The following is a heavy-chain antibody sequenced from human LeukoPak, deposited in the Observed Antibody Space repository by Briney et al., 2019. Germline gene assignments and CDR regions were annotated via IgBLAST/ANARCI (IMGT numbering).Heavy chain of an antibody. J-gene: IGHJ6*03. V-gene: IGHV3-7*03. Sequence: PGGSLRLSCAASGFTFSSYWMSWVRQAPGKGLEWVANIKQDGSEKYYVDSVKGRFTISRDNAKNSLYLQMNSLRAEDTALYHCARVIGLASSGYSSGWYPIYYYMDVWGKGTTVTVSS. CDR1: GFTFSSYW. CDR3: ARVIGLASSGYSSGWYPIYYYMDV. D-gene: IGHD6-19*01. CDR2: IKQDGSEK.